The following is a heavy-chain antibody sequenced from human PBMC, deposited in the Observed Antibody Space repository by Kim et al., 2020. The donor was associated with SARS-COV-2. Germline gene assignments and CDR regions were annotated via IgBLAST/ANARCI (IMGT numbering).Heavy chain of an antibody. V-gene: IGHV1-69*13. CDR2: IIPIFGTA. CDR1: GGTFSSYA. D-gene: IGHD6-13*01. Sequence: SVKVSCKASGGTFSSYAISWVRQAPGQGLEWMGGIIPIFGTANYAQKFQGRVTITADESTSTAYMELSSLRSEDTAVYYCARCSGSEQLAPTIRLNYYYGMDVWGQGTTVTVSS. CDR3: ARCSGSEQLAPTIRLNYYYGMDV. J-gene: IGHJ6*02.